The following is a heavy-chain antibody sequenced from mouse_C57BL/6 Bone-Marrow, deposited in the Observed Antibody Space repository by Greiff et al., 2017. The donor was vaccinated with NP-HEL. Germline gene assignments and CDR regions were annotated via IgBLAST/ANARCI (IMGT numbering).Heavy chain of an antibody. Sequence: EVQLQQSGPGLVKPSQSLSLTCSVTGYSITSGYYWNRIRQFPGNKLEWMGYISYDGSNNYNPSLKNRISITRDTSKNQFFLKLNSVTTEDTATYYCARDHYWGQGTTLTVSS. V-gene: IGHV3-6*01. CDR3: ARDHY. CDR2: ISYDGSN. J-gene: IGHJ2*01. CDR1: GYSITSGYY.